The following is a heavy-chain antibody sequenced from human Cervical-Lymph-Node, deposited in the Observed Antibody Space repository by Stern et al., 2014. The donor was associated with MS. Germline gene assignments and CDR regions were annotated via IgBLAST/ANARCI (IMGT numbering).Heavy chain of an antibody. Sequence: EVQLVESGGALVQPGWSLRLSCATSGFSFSDSYMGWVRQAPGKGLEWVGRNENKAYAYTTEYAASVKGRVTISRDDSKKSLHLQMNSLQSEDTAVYYCVARRLYRGYFEHWGQGTLVTVSS. CDR3: VARRLYRGYFEH. D-gene: IGHD4-17*01. CDR2: NENKAYAYTT. CDR1: GFSFSDSY. V-gene: IGHV3-72*01. J-gene: IGHJ4*02.